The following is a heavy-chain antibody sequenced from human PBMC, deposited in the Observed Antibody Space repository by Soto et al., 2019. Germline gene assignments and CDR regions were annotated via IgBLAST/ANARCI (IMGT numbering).Heavy chain of an antibody. D-gene: IGHD3-9*01. J-gene: IGHJ6*02. Sequence: PGGSLRLSCAASGFTVSSNYMSWVRQAPGKGLEWVSVIYSGGSTYYADSVKGRFTISRDNSKNTLYLQMNSLRAEDTAVYYCARDRLNYDILTGYYIGPYYYYGMDVWGQGTTVTVSS. V-gene: IGHV3-53*01. CDR1: GFTVSSNY. CDR2: IYSGGST. CDR3: ARDRLNYDILTGYYIGPYYYYGMDV.